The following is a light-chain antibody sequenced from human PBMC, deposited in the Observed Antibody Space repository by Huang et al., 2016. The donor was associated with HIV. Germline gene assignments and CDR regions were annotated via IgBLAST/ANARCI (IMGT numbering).Light chain of an antibody. CDR1: QGITNS. V-gene: IGKV1-16*02. Sequence: DIQMTQSPSSLSASVGDRVTITCRASQGITNSLAWFQLKQGRAPKSLIYASSTLERGVPSKFSGSGSGTVFTLTINSLQPEDFATYYCQQYHRYPITFGPGTKVDLK. J-gene: IGKJ3*01. CDR3: QQYHRYPIT. CDR2: ASS.